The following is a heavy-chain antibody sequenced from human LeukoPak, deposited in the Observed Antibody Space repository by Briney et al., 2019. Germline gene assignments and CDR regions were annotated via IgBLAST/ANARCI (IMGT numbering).Heavy chain of an antibody. J-gene: IGHJ4*02. CDR1: GYTFTNYY. Sequence: ASVKLSCKASGYTFTNYYIHWLRQAPGQGPEWMGMINLIAGLTHYAPKFQGRVTMTRDTSTSTVYMELSSLGSEDTAVYYCAREGCSSTSCYSDYWGQGTLVTVSS. V-gene: IGHV1-46*01. CDR3: AREGCSSTSCYSDY. CDR2: INLIAGLT. D-gene: IGHD2-2*01.